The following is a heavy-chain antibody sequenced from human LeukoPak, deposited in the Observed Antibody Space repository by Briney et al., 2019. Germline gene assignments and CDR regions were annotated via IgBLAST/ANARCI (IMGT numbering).Heavy chain of an antibody. Sequence: GGSLRLSCAASGFTVSNKDMSWVRQAPGKGLEWVSVIYAGGTIFYADSLKGRFTISRDNSKNTLYLQMNSLSAEDTAVYYCARGYCSSTRCYPGYFDFWGQGTLVTVSS. CDR3: ARGYCSSTRCYPGYFDF. V-gene: IGHV3-53*01. D-gene: IGHD2-2*01. CDR1: GFTVSNKD. J-gene: IGHJ4*02. CDR2: IYAGGTI.